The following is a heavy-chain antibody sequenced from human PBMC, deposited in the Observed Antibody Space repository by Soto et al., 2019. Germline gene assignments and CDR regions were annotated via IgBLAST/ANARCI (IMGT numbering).Heavy chain of an antibody. Sequence: SETLSLTCTVSGGSISRYYWSWIRQPPGKGLEWIGYIYYSGSTNYNPSLKSRVTISVDTSKNQFSLKLSSVTAADTAVYYCARQPITIFGVGHDAFDVWGQGTMVTVSS. CDR3: ARQPITIFGVGHDAFDV. CDR1: GGSISRYY. CDR2: IYYSGST. J-gene: IGHJ3*01. V-gene: IGHV4-59*08. D-gene: IGHD3-3*01.